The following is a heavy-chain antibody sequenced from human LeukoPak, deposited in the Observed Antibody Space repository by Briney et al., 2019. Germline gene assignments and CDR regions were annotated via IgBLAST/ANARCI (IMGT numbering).Heavy chain of an antibody. J-gene: IGHJ4*02. CDR1: GFSLSTSGVG. Sequence: SGPTLVNPTQTLTLTCTFSGFSLSTSGVGVGWICQPPGRALEWLALIYWNDDQPSSPSLKSRLTVTKDTSKNQVVLTMTNMDPVDTATYYCTHRRLGYDYGEPFDHWGQGTLVTVSS. CDR3: THRRLGYDYGEPFDH. D-gene: IGHD5-18*01. CDR2: IYWNDDQ. V-gene: IGHV2-5*01.